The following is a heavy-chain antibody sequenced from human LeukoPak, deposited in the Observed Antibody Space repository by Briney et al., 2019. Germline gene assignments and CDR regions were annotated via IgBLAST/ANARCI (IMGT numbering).Heavy chain of an antibody. V-gene: IGHV4-59*01. CDR3: ARAGYSYGTGYYFDY. Sequence: PSETLSLTCTVSDGSISNYYWSWIRLPPGKGLDWIGYIYYTGATNYSPSLKSRVTISLDTSKNQFSLRLSSVTAADAAVYYCARAGYSYGTGYYFDYWGQGALVTVSS. D-gene: IGHD5-18*01. CDR1: DGSISNYY. CDR2: IYYTGAT. J-gene: IGHJ4*02.